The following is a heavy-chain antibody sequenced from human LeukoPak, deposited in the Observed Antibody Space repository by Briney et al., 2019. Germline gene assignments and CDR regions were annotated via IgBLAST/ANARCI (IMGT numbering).Heavy chain of an antibody. CDR2: ISSGSIYT. CDR1: GFTFSSYS. V-gene: IGHV3-21*01. J-gene: IGHJ4*02. D-gene: IGHD3-22*01. Sequence: KAGGSLRLSRAASGFTFSSYSMNWVRQAPGKGLEWVSSISSGSIYTYYADSVKGRFTISRDNAKNSLYLQMNSLRAEDTAVYYCARVGYYDSSGYYYYFDYWGQGILVTVSS. CDR3: ARVGYYDSSGYYYYFDY.